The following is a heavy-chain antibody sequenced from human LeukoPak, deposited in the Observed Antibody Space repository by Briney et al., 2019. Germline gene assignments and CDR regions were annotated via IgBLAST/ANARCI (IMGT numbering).Heavy chain of an antibody. CDR1: GFTFSSTT. Sequence: PGGSLRLSCVASGFTFSSTTMGWVRQAPGRGLEWVSSITAIDGRTYHADSVRGRFTISRDNSKNTVYLQLNSLRARDTAIYYCTKDRRGPAAGTWYFDSWGQGTLVTVSS. CDR2: ITAIDGRT. J-gene: IGHJ4*02. D-gene: IGHD6-13*01. V-gene: IGHV3-23*01. CDR3: TKDRRGPAAGTWYFDS.